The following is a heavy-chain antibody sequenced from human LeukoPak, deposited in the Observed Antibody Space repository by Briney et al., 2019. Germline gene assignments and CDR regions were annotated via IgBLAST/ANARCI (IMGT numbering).Heavy chain of an antibody. J-gene: IGHJ4*02. CDR3: ARESVVPAAN. Sequence: GGSLRLSCAASGFPFSSYAMSWVRQAPGKGLEWVSSISSSSSYIYYADSVKGRFTISRDNAKNSLYLQMNSLRAEDTAVYYCARESVVPAANWGQGTLVTVSS. D-gene: IGHD2-2*01. V-gene: IGHV3-21*01. CDR1: GFPFSSYA. CDR2: ISSSSSYI.